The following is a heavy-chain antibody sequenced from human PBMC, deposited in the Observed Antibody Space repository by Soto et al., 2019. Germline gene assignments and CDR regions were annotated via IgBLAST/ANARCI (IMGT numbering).Heavy chain of an antibody. V-gene: IGHV1-69*13. D-gene: IGHD3-22*01. CDR2: IIPIFGTA. J-gene: IGHJ4*02. CDR1: GGTFSSYA. Sequence: SVKVSCKASGGTFSSYAISWVRQAPGQGLEWMGGIIPIFGTANYAQKFQGRVTITADESTSTAYMELSSLRSEDTAVYYCARDYYDSSGYNPHFDYWGQGTMVTVSS. CDR3: ARDYYDSSGYNPHFDY.